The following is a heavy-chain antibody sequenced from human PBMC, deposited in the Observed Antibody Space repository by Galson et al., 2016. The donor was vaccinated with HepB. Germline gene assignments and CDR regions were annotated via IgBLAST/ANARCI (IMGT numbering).Heavy chain of an antibody. V-gene: IGHV3-13*01. Sequence: SLRLSCAASGFALRSCDMYWVRQTTGKGLEWVSPIGTAGDTYYPGSVRGRFTVSRENANNSLYLQMNSLRAGDTAVYFCARVTFTCDGGGCRYYGMDVWGTGTTVTVSP. CDR3: ARVTFTCDGGGCRYYGMDV. CDR2: IGTAGDT. CDR1: GFALRSCD. D-gene: IGHD2-21*01. J-gene: IGHJ6*04.